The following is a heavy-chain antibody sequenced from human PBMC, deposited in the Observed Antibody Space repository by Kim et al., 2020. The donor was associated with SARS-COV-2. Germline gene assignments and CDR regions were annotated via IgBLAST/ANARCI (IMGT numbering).Heavy chain of an antibody. CDR1: GGSFSGYY. V-gene: IGHV4-34*01. CDR2: INHSGST. D-gene: IGHD3-9*01. CDR3: ARGRGVRGLRYFDWLFWFDP. Sequence: SETLSLTCAVYGGSFSGYYWSWIRQPPGKGLEWIGEINHSGSTNYNPSLKSRVTISVDTSKNQFSLKLSSVTAADTAVYYCARGRGVRGLRYFDWLFWFDPWGQGTLVTVSS. J-gene: IGHJ5*02.